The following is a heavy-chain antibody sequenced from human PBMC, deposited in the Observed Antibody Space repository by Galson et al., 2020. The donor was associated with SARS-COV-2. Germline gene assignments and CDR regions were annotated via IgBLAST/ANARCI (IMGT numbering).Heavy chain of an antibody. CDR1: GFTFSSYG. CDR2: ISYDGSNK. V-gene: IGHV3-30*03. D-gene: IGHD3-10*01. CDR3: ARYGSGSLGVDY. Sequence: GGSLRLSCAASGFTFSSYGMHWVRQAPGKGLEWVAVISYDGSNKYYADSVKGRFTISRDNSKNTLYLQMNSLRAEDTAVYYCARYGSGSLGVDYWGQGTLVTVSS. J-gene: IGHJ4*02.